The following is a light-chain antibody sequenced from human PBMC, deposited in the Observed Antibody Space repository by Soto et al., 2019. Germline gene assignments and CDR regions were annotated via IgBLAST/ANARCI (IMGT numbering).Light chain of an antibody. CDR2: EVS. Sequence: QSVMTQPPSASGSPGQSVTISYTGTSSDVGGYNYVSWYQQHPGKAPKLMIYEVSKRPSGVPDRFSGSKSGNTASLTVSGLQAEGEADYFCSAHEGSNSYVSGAETKVTVL. CDR3: SAHEGSNSYV. V-gene: IGLV2-8*01. J-gene: IGLJ1*01. CDR1: SSDVGGYNY.